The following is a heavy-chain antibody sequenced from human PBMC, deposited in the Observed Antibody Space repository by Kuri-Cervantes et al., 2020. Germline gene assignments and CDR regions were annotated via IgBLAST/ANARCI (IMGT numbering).Heavy chain of an antibody. CDR1: GFTFSSYG. J-gene: IGHJ5*02. D-gene: IGHD6-25*01. V-gene: IGHV3-30*18. CDR3: AKDYSGAIFALNNWFDP. Sequence: GGSLRLSCAASGFTFSSYGMHWVRQAPGKGLEWVAVISYDGSNKYYADSVKGRFTISRDNSKNTLYLQMNSLRAEDTAVYYWAKDYSGAIFALNNWFDPWGQGTLVTVSS. CDR2: ISYDGSNK.